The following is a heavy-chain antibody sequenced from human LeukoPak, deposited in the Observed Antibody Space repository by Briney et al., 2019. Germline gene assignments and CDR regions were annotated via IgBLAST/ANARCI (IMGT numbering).Heavy chain of an antibody. J-gene: IGHJ6*02. V-gene: IGHV1-8*03. CDR3: ARKAAQLGSGTLLTYYYYYYGMDV. CDR2: MNPNSGNT. CDR1: GYTFTSYD. Sequence: ASVKVSCKASGYTFTSYDINWVRQATGQGLEWMGWMNPNSGNTGYAQKFQGRVTITRNTSISTAYMELSSLRSEDTAVYYCARKAAQLGSGTLLTYYYYYYGMDVWGQGTTVTVSS. D-gene: IGHD6-13*01.